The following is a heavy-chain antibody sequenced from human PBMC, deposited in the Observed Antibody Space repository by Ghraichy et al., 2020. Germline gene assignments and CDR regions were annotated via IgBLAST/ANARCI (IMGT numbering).Heavy chain of an antibody. Sequence: GESLNISCAASGFSFGTYWMSWVRQAPGKGLEWVANIRQDGSGKYYVDSVKGRFTISRDNAKSALHLQMNSLRAEDTAVYYCAKEGSGDFDYWGQGTLVTVSS. J-gene: IGHJ4*02. CDR2: IRQDGSGK. CDR1: GFSFGTYW. V-gene: IGHV3-7*03. D-gene: IGHD3-10*01. CDR3: AKEGSGDFDY.